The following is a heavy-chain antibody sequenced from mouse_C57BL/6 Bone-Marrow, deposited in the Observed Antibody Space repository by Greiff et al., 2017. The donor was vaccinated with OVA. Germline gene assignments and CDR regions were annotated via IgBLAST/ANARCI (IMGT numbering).Heavy chain of an antibody. V-gene: IGHV14-4*01. CDR3: DGYYY. D-gene: IGHD2-3*01. Sequence: VQLQQSGAELVRPGASVKLSCTASGINIKDDYMNWVKQRPEQGLEWIGWIDPESGDTEYSSKFQGKATITVDTSSNTAYLQLSSLTSEDTAVYSCDGYYYWGQGTTLTVSS. CDR2: IDPESGDT. J-gene: IGHJ2*01. CDR1: GINIKDDY.